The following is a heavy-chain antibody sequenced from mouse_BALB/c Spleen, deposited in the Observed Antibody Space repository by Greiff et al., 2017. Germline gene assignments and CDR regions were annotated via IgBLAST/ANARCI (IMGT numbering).Heavy chain of an antibody. J-gene: IGHJ1*01. Sequence: VQLQQSGAELVKPGASVKLSCKASGYTFTSYWMHWVKQRPGQGLEWIGEINPSNGRTNYNEKFKSKATLTVDKSSSTAYMQLSSLTSEDSAVYYCASRYYYGSSYWYFDVWGAGTTVTVSS. CDR1: GYTFTSYW. CDR3: ASRYYYGSSYWYFDV. D-gene: IGHD1-1*01. CDR2: INPSNGRT. V-gene: IGHV1S81*02.